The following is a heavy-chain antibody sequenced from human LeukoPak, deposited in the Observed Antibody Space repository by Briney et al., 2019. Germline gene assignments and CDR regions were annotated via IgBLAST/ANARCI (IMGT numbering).Heavy chain of an antibody. Sequence: SETLSLTCTVSAGSINSYYWSWIRQPPGKGLEWIGSIYYSGSTYYNPSLKSRVTISVDTSKNQFSLKLSSVTAADTAVYYCARARNLIVVVPAKVPTGLADAFDIWGQGTMVTVSS. CDR2: IYYSGST. CDR1: AGSINSYY. CDR3: ARARNLIVVVPAKVPTGLADAFDI. D-gene: IGHD2-2*01. V-gene: IGHV4-59*01. J-gene: IGHJ3*02.